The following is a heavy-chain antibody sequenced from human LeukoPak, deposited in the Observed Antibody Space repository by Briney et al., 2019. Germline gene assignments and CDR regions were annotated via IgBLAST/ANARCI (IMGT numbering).Heavy chain of an antibody. J-gene: IGHJ3*02. CDR2: IYTSGST. V-gene: IGHV4-4*09. CDR1: GGSISSYY. CDR3: ARASPLDYYDSSGYYFHDAFDI. D-gene: IGHD3-22*01. Sequence: PSETLSLTCTVSGGSISSYYWSWIRQPPGKGLEWIGYIYTSGSTNYNPSLKSRVTISVDTSKNQFSLKLSPVTAADTAVYYCARASPLDYYDSSGYYFHDAFDIWGQGTMVTVSS.